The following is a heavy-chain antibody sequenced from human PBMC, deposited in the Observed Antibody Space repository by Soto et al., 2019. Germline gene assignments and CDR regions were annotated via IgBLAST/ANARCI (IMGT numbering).Heavy chain of an antibody. CDR1: GFTFSSYA. CDR2: ISGSGGST. V-gene: IGHV3-23*01. CDR3: AKAPWYSYGGY. Sequence: GESLKISCAASGFTFSSYAMSWVRQAPGKGLEWVSAISGSGGSTYYADSVKGRFAISRDNSKNTLYLQMNSLRAEDTAVYYCAKAPWYSYGGYWGQGTLVTVSS. J-gene: IGHJ4*02. D-gene: IGHD5-18*01.